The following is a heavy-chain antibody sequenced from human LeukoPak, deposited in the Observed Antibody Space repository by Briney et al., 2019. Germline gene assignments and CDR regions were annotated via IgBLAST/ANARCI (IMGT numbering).Heavy chain of an antibody. Sequence: ASVKVSCKASGYTFTNYGISWVRQAPGQGLEWMGWISAGNGNTNYAQKLQGRVTMTTDTSTTSAYMELRSLRSDDTAVYYCARQPRAGSSWHIDYWGQGTLVTVSS. J-gene: IGHJ4*02. CDR1: GYTFTNYG. CDR2: ISAGNGNT. D-gene: IGHD6-13*01. CDR3: ARQPRAGSSWHIDY. V-gene: IGHV1-18*01.